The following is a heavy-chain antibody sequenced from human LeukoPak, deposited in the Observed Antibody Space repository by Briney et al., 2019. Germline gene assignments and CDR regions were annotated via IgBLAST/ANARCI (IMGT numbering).Heavy chain of an antibody. CDR1: GFTFSSYW. V-gene: IGHV3-74*01. D-gene: IGHD6-6*01. J-gene: IGHJ4*02. Sequence: GGSLRLSCAASGFTFSSYWMHWVRHAPGEGLVWVSRINSDGSSTSYADSVKGRFTISRDNAKNTLYLQMNSLRAEDTAVYYCARIAARDYWGQGTLVTVSS. CDR3: ARIAARDY. CDR2: INSDGSST.